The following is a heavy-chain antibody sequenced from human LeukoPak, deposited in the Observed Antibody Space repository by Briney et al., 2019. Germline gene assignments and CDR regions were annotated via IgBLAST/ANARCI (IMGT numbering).Heavy chain of an antibody. CDR3: ARRSGSYYGFGY. CDR2: INHSGST. CDR1: GGSFSGYY. D-gene: IGHD1-26*01. Sequence: SETLSLTCAVYGGSFSGYYWSWIRQPPGKWLEWIGEINHSGSTNYNPSLKSRVTISVDTSKNQFSLKLSSVTAADTAVYYCARRSGSYYGFGYWGQGTLVTVSS. V-gene: IGHV4-34*01. J-gene: IGHJ4*02.